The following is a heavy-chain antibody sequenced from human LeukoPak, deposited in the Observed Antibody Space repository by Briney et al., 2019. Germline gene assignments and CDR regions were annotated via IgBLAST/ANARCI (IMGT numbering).Heavy chain of an antibody. CDR1: GFTFSSYA. V-gene: IGHV3-30*02. CDR3: AKGKSSSPLDY. J-gene: IGHJ4*02. D-gene: IGHD6-6*01. CDR2: IWFDGSNK. Sequence: GGSLRLSCQTSGFTFSSYAMHWVRQAPGKGLEWVAVIWFDGSNKYYADSVKGRFTISRDNSKNTLYLQMNSLRAEDTAVYYCAKGKSSSPLDYWGQGTLVTVSS.